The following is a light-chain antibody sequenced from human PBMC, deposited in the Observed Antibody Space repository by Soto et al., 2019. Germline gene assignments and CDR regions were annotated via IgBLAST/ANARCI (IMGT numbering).Light chain of an antibody. V-gene: IGKV3-11*01. J-gene: IGKJ3*01. CDR1: QSVSSY. CDR3: QQRSNWPLT. Sequence: EIVLTQSPATLSLSPGERATLSCRASQSVSSYLAWYQQKPGQAPRLLIYAASNRATCIPARFSGSGSGTDFTLTISSLEPEDLAVYYCQQRSNWPLTFGPGTKVDIK. CDR2: AAS.